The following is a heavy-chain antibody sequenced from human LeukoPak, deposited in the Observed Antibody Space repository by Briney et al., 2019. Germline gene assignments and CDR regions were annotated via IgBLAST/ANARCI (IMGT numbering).Heavy chain of an antibody. CDR1: GGSISSYY. CDR3: ARGRGRDYYYYYGMDV. J-gene: IGHJ6*02. D-gene: IGHD3-16*01. CDR2: IYYSGST. Sequence: SETLSLTCTVSGGSISSYYWSWIRQPPGKGLEWIGYIYYSGSTNYNPSLKSRVTISVDTSKNQFSLKLNSVTAADTAVYYCARGRGRDYYYYYGMDVWGQGTTVTVSS. V-gene: IGHV4-59*01.